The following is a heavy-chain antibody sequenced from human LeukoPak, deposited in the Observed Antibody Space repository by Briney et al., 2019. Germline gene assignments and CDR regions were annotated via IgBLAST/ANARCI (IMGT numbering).Heavy chain of an antibody. V-gene: IGHV3-30*02. CDR1: GLTFSSCG. D-gene: IGHD4-17*01. CDR3: AKVGAMTAATPAGYFDY. CDR2: IRSDGSNK. Sequence: SGGSLRLSCAASGLTFSSCGMHWVRQAPGKGLEWVAFIRSDGSNKYYGDSVKGRFTISRDNSKNTLFLQMNSLRTEDTAVYYCAKVGAMTAATPAGYFDYWGQGTLVTVSS. J-gene: IGHJ4*02.